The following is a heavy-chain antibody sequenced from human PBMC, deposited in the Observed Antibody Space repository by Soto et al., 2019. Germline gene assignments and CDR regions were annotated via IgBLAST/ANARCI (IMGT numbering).Heavy chain of an antibody. Sequence: GGSLRLSCAASGFTFSSYSMSWVRQAPGKGLEWVSGFRSSGDDGTTYYADSVKGRFTISRDNSKNTLFLQMNSLRAEDTAIYYCAKKVNSASVSQYFDYWGQGTLVTVSS. CDR3: AKKVNSASVSQYFDY. CDR1: GFTFSSYS. CDR2: FRSSGDDGTT. V-gene: IGHV3-23*01. J-gene: IGHJ4*01. D-gene: IGHD3-10*01.